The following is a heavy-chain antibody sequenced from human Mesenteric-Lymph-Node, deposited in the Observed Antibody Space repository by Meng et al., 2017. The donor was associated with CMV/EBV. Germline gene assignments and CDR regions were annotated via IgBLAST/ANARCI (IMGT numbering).Heavy chain of an antibody. CDR1: GYNCTGYG. Sequence: SGYNCTGYGISWVRQAPGQGLEWMGWISAYNGNTNSAQKLQGRVTMTTDTSTSTAYMELRSLRSDDTAVYYCARAQYQLPLGWFDPWGQGTLVTVSS. D-gene: IGHD2-2*01. CDR3: ARAQYQLPLGWFDP. J-gene: IGHJ5*02. CDR2: ISAYNGNT. V-gene: IGHV1-18*04.